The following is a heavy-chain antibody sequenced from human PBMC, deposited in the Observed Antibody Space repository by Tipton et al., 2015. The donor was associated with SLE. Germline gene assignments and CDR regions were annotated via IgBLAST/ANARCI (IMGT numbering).Heavy chain of an antibody. J-gene: IGHJ4*02. D-gene: IGHD3-10*01. CDR1: GFTFSDYY. CDR3: AREGSLWFGESYYFDY. Sequence: GSLRLSCAASGFTFSDYYMSWVRQAPGKGLEWVSYITSSGSAKYYADSVKGRFTVSRDNAKNSLYLRMNSLRAEDTAVYYCAREGSLWFGESYYFDYWGLGTLVTVSS. V-gene: IGHV3-11*04. CDR2: ITSSGSAK.